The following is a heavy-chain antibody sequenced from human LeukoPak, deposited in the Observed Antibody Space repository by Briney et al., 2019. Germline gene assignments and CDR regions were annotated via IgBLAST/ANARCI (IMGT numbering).Heavy chain of an antibody. D-gene: IGHD1-14*01. CDR3: ASDKSSPETHDY. Sequence: EASVKLSCQASGYTFTGYYMHWVRQAPGQGLEWMGWINPNSDGTNYAQKFQGRVTMTRDTSISTAYMELSRLRSDDTAVYYCASDKSSPETHDYWGQGTLVTVSS. CDR1: GYTFTGYY. CDR2: INPNSDGT. V-gene: IGHV1-2*02. J-gene: IGHJ4*02.